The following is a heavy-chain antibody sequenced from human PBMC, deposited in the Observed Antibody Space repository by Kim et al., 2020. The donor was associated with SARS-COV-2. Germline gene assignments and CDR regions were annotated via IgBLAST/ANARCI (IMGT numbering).Heavy chain of an antibody. J-gene: IGHJ6*01. CDR2: IYYSGST. CDR1: GGSISSSSYY. Sequence: SETLSLTCTVSGGSISSSSYYWGWIRQPPGKGLEWIGSIYYSGSTYYNPSLKSRVTISVDTSKNQFSLKLSSVTAADTAVYYCARDHPHYYYYYGMDVWG. V-gene: IGHV4-39*07. CDR3: ARDHPHYYYYYGMDV.